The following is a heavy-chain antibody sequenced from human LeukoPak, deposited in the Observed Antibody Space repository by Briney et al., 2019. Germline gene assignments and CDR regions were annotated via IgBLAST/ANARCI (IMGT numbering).Heavy chain of an antibody. CDR3: ARGWTTANPTPQ. Sequence: GVSLRLSCAASGFTFTMYHMNWVRQAPGKGLEWVSVIVGSADSTYYADSVKGRFTISRDNAKNTVYLQMNSLGGEDTAVYYCARGWTTANPTPQWGQGTLVTVSS. J-gene: IGHJ4*02. CDR1: GFTFTMYH. V-gene: IGHV3-23*01. CDR2: IVGSADST. D-gene: IGHD4-11*01.